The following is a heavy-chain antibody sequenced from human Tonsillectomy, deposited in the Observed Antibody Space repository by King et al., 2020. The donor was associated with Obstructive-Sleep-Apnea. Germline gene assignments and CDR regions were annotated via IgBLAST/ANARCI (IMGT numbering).Heavy chain of an antibody. CDR3: ARDWHYYDSSGYTLPYFQH. J-gene: IGHJ1*01. CDR2: INTNTGNP. V-gene: IGHV7-4-1*02. Sequence: QLVQSGSELKKPGASVKVSCKASGYTFTSYAMNWVRQAPGQGLEWMGWINTNTGNPTYAQGFTGRFVFSLDTAVSTAYLQISSLKAEDTAMYYCARDWHYYDSSGYTLPYFQHWGQGTLVTVSS. D-gene: IGHD3-22*01. CDR1: GYTFTSYA.